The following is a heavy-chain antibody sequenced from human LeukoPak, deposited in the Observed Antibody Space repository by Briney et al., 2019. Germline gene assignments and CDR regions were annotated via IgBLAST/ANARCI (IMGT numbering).Heavy chain of an antibody. CDR2: ISSSGSAI. J-gene: IGHJ4*02. CDR1: GFTFSSYE. D-gene: IGHD4-17*01. Sequence: GGSLRLSCAASGFTFSSYEMNWVRQAPGRGGEWVSYISSSGSAIYYADSVKGRFTISRDNAKNSLYLQMNSLRAEDTAVYYCARDGDYGLLDYWGQGTLVTVSS. CDR3: ARDGDYGLLDY. V-gene: IGHV3-48*03.